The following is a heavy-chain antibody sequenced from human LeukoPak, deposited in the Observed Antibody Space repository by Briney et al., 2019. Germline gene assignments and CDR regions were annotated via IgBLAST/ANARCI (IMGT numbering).Heavy chain of an antibody. CDR1: GFTFGDYA. D-gene: IGHD2-15*01. Sequence: GGSLRLSCTASGFTFGDYAMSWVRQAPGKGLEWVGFIRSKCYGGTTEYAASVKGRFTTSRDDSKSVAYVQMNSLKIEDTAVYYCTRDGPYCSGGGCYSIAFDIWGQGTMVTVS. CDR3: TRDGPYCSGGGCYSIAFDI. V-gene: IGHV3-49*04. J-gene: IGHJ3*02. CDR2: IRSKCYGGTT.